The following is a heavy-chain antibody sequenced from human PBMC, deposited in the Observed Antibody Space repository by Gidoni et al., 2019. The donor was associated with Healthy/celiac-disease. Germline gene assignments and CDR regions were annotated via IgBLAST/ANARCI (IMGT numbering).Heavy chain of an antibody. D-gene: IGHD3-3*01. V-gene: IGHV1-69*01. CDR3: ARGPETRITIFGVAPGRDWLDP. Sequence: APGQGLEWMGGIIPIFGTANYAQKFQGRVTITADESTSTAYMELSSLRSEDTAVYYCARGPETRITIFGVAPGRDWLDPWGQGTLVTVSS. CDR2: IIPIFGTA. J-gene: IGHJ5*02.